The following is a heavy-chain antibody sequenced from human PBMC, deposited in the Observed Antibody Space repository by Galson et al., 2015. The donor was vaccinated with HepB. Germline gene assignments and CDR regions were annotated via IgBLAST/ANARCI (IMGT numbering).Heavy chain of an antibody. D-gene: IGHD2-2*01. CDR2: ISYDGSNK. CDR3: VGYCSSTSCHFMNRRGGFDP. V-gene: IGHV3-30*03. Sequence: SLRLSCAASGFTFSSYGMHWVRQAPGKGLEWVAVISYDGSNKYYADSVKGRFTISRDNSKNTLYLQMNSLRAEDTAVYYCVGYCSSTSCHFMNRRGGFDPWGQGTLVTVSS. CDR1: GFTFSSYG. J-gene: IGHJ5*02.